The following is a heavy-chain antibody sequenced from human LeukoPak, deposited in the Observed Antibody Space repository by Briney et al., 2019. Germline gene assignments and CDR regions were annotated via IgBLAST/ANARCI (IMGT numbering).Heavy chain of an antibody. CDR1: GYSFTSYW. J-gene: IGHJ5*01. CDR2: IYPGDSDT. D-gene: IGHD6-13*01. V-gene: IGHV5-51*01. Sequence: HGESLKISCKGSGYSFTSYWIGWVRQMPGKGLEWMGIIYPGDSDTRYSPSFQGQVTISADKSISTAYLQWSSLKASDTAIYYCARRGEYNSNWYPNWFDSWGQGILVTVSS. CDR3: ARRGEYNSNWYPNWFDS.